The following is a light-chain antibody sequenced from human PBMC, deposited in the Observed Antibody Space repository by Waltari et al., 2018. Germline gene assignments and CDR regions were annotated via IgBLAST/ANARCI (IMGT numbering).Light chain of an antibody. J-gene: IGKJ3*01. CDR1: QSIGSW. V-gene: IGKV1-5*03. CDR2: EAT. Sequence: DSQLTQSPSTLSASVTDRVSITCRASQSIGSWLAWYQQKPGKAPKLLIYEATSLESGVPSRFSGSGSGTEFTLTISSLQPDDFATYYCQRYNSYTITFGPGTKVDI. CDR3: QRYNSYTIT.